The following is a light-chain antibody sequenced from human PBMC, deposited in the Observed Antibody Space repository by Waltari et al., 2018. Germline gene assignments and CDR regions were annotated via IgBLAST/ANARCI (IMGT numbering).Light chain of an antibody. J-gene: IGKJ1*01. CDR1: QSISSW. Sequence: IKMTQSPSTRSPSVADRVTITCRASQSISSWLSWYQQKSGKAPKLLIYKASSLESGVPAGFSGSGSGTEFTLTISSLQPDDFATYYCQQYNSYPGTFGQGTKVEIK. CDR3: QQYNSYPGT. V-gene: IGKV1-5*03. CDR2: KAS.